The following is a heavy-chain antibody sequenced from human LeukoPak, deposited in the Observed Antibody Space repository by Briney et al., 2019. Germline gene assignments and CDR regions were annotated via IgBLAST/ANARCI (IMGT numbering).Heavy chain of an antibody. CDR3: AKDGDGDYSLDY. CDR2: IWYDGSNK. J-gene: IGHJ4*02. D-gene: IGHD4-17*01. CDR1: GFTFSSYG. V-gene: IGHV3-30*02. Sequence: GGSLRLSCAASGFTFSSYGMHWVRQAPGKGLGWVAVIWYDGSNKYYADSVKGRFTISRDNSKNTLYLQMNSLRAEDTAVYYCAKDGDGDYSLDYWGQGTLVTVSS.